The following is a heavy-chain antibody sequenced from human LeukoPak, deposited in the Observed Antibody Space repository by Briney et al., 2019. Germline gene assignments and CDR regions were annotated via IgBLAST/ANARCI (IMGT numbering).Heavy chain of an antibody. CDR1: GFTFSSYG. J-gene: IGHJ4*02. D-gene: IGHD2-2*01. Sequence: GGSLRLSCAASGFTFSSYGMHWVRQAPGKGLEWVAFIRYDGNNKYYADSVKGRFTISRDNSKNTLYLQMNSLRAEDTAVYYCAKDLEGYCSSTSCYPGYWGQGTLVTVSS. V-gene: IGHV3-30*02. CDR2: IRYDGNNK. CDR3: AKDLEGYCSSTSCYPGY.